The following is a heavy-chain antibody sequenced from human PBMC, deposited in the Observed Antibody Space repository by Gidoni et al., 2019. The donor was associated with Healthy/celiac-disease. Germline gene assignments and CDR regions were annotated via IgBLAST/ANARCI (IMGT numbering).Heavy chain of an antibody. CDR1: GGSFSGYY. D-gene: IGHD3-3*01. J-gene: IGHJ2*01. Sequence: GLLKPSETLSLTCAVYGGSFSGYYWSWIRQPPGKGLEWIGEINHSGSTNYNPSLKSRVTISVDTSKYQFSLKLSSVTAADTAVYYCARGSPPWPLFGVVIHYWYFDLWGRGTLVTVSS. V-gene: IGHV4-34*01. CDR3: ARGSPPWPLFGVVIHYWYFDL. CDR2: INHSGST.